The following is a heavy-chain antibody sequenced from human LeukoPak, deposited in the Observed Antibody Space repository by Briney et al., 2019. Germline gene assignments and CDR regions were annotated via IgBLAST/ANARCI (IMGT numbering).Heavy chain of an antibody. D-gene: IGHD2/OR15-2a*01. J-gene: IGHJ6*02. CDR1: GFTFSRYS. V-gene: IGHV3-30-3*01. Sequence: GGSLRLSCAASGFTFSRYSMSWVRQAPGRGLEWLSFISYDGSNKYYADSVKGRFTISRDNSKNTLYPQMNSLRAEDTAVYHCARGLTVGAVIPYGMDVWGQGTTVTVSS. CDR2: ISYDGSNK. CDR3: ARGLTVGAVIPYGMDV.